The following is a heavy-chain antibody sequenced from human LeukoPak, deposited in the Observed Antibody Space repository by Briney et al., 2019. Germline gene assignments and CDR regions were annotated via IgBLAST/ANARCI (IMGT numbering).Heavy chain of an antibody. Sequence: YNPSLKSRVTISVDPSKNQFSLKLSSVTAADTAVYYCARIGYCSSTSCPLGHYCYYGMDVWGQGTTVTVSS. D-gene: IGHD2-2*01. V-gene: IGHV4-59*01. J-gene: IGHJ6*02. CDR3: ARIGYCSSTSCPLGHYCYYGMDV.